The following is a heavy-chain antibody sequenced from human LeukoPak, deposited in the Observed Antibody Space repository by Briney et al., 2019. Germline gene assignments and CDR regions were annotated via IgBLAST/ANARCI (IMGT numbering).Heavy chain of an antibody. Sequence: SETLSLTCTVSGGSISSGGYYWSWIRQPPGKGLEWIGYIYHSGSTYYNPSLKSRVTISVDTSKNQFSPKLSSVTAADTAVYYCARDSSGIAAAGEPFDYWGQGTLVTVSS. J-gene: IGHJ4*02. V-gene: IGHV4-30-2*01. CDR1: GGSISSGGYY. CDR3: ARDSSGIAAAGEPFDY. CDR2: IYHSGST. D-gene: IGHD6-13*01.